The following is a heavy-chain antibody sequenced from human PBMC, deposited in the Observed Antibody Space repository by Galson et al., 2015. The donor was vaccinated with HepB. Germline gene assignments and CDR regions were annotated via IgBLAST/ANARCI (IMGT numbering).Heavy chain of an antibody. CDR2: IYYSGST. Sequence: ETLSLTCTVSGGSISSSSYYWGWIRQPPGKGLEWIGSIYYSGSTYYNPSLKSRVTISVDTSKNQFSLKLSSVTAADTAVYYCASHIVVVPAATLGRPYYYYGMDVWGQGTTVTVSS. CDR1: GGSISSSSYY. V-gene: IGHV4-39*01. CDR3: ASHIVVVPAATLGRPYYYYGMDV. D-gene: IGHD2-2*01. J-gene: IGHJ6*02.